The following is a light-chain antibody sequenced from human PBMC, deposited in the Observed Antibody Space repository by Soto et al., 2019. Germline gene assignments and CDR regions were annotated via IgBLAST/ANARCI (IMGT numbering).Light chain of an antibody. CDR1: QSVSSSY. J-gene: IGKJ2*01. Sequence: EIVLTQSPGTLSLSPGERATLSCRASQSVSSSYLDWYQQKPGQAPRLLIYGASSRATGIPDRFSGSGSGTDFTLTISRLEPEDRAVYECQQYGSSPYTFGKGTKLEIK. CDR3: QQYGSSPYT. V-gene: IGKV3-20*01. CDR2: GAS.